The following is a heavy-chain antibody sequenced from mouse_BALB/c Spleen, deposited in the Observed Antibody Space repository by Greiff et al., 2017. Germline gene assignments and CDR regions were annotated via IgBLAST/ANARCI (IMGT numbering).Heavy chain of an antibody. CDR3: ARYGPTYYYAVYYAMDY. D-gene: IGHD1-1*01. V-gene: IGHV1-14*01. CDR2: INPYNDGT. J-gene: IGHJ4*01. CDR1: GYTFTSYV. Sequence: EVQLQQSGPELVKPGASVKMSCTASGYTFTSYVMHWVKQKPGQGLEWIGYINPYNDGTKYTEKFKGKATLTSDKSSNTAYMELSSLTSEDSAVYYCARYGPTYYYAVYYAMDYWGQGTSVTVSS.